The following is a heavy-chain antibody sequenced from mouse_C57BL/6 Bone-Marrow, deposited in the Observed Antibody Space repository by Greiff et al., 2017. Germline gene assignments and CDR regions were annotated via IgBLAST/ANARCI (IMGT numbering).Heavy chain of an antibody. Sequence: QVQLQQPGAELVMPGASVKLSCKASGYNFTSYWMHWVKQRPGQGLEWIGEIDPSDSYTNYNQKFKGKSTLTVDKSSSTAYMQLSSLTSEDSAVYYCAKGNYRFDYWGQGTTLTVSS. J-gene: IGHJ2*01. CDR2: IDPSDSYT. CDR1: GYNFTSYW. D-gene: IGHD2-1*01. CDR3: AKGNYRFDY. V-gene: IGHV1-69*01.